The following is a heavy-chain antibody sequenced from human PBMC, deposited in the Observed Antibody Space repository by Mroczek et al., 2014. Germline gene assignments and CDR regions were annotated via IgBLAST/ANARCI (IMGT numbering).Heavy chain of an antibody. CDR3: ARDKVGHIAAADPVYYYYYMDV. CDR1: GGSISSYY. CDR2: IYTSGST. Sequence: QVQLQESGPGLVKPSETLSLTCTVSGGSISSYYWSWIRQPAGKGLEWIGRIYTSGSTNYNPSLKSRVTMSVDTSKNQFSLKLSSVTAADTAVYYCARDKVGHIAAADPVYYYYYMDVWGKGTTVTVSS. J-gene: IGHJ6*03. V-gene: IGHV4-4*07. D-gene: IGHD6-13*01.